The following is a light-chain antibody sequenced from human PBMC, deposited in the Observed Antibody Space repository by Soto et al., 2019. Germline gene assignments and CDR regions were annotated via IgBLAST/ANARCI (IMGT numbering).Light chain of an antibody. Sequence: QSALTQPRSVSGSPGQSVTISCTGTSSDGGGYNYVSWYQQHPGKAPKLMIYDVSKRPSGVPDRFSGSRSGNTASLTISGLQAEDEADYYCSSYTTGGNYVFGTGTKVTVL. CDR1: SSDGGGYNY. CDR3: SSYTTGGNYV. J-gene: IGLJ1*01. CDR2: DVS. V-gene: IGLV2-11*01.